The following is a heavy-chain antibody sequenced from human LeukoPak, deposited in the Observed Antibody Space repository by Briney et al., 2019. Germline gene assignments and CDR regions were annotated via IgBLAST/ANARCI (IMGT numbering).Heavy chain of an antibody. J-gene: IGHJ4*02. CDR2: INHSGST. V-gene: IGHV4-34*01. Sequence: SETLSLTCAVYGGSFGGYYWSWIRQPPGRGLEWIGEINHSGSTNYNPSLKSRVTISVDTSKNQFSLKLSSVTAADTAVYYCARSKLNCSSTSCYTRDFDYWGQGTLVTVSS. CDR3: ARSKLNCSSTSCYTRDFDY. CDR1: GGSFGGYY. D-gene: IGHD2-2*02.